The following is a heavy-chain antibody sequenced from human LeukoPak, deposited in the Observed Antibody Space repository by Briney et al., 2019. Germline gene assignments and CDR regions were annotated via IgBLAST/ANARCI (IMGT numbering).Heavy chain of an antibody. D-gene: IGHD6-13*01. CDR3: AREKEGLAAAGFDN. Sequence: SETLSLTCTVSGGSISSYYWSWIRQPPGKGLEWIGYIYYSGSTNYNPSLKSRVTISVDTSKNRFSLKLSYVTAADTAVYYCAREKEGLAAAGFDNWGQGTLVTVSS. CDR2: IYYSGST. J-gene: IGHJ4*02. CDR1: GGSISSYY. V-gene: IGHV4-59*01.